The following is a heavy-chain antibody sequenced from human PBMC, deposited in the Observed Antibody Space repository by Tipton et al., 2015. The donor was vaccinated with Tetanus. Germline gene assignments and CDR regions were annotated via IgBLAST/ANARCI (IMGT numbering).Heavy chain of an antibody. CDR1: GGSISSYY. D-gene: IGHD3-3*01. J-gene: IGHJ4*02. V-gene: IGHV4-59*12. CDR3: AREESFWSGPLN. CDR2: IYYSGST. Sequence: TLSLTCTVSGGSISSYYWSWIRQPPGKGLEWIGYIYYSGSTNYNPSLKSRVTISVDTSKNQFSLKLSSVTAADTAVYYCAREESFWSGPLNWGQGALVTVSS.